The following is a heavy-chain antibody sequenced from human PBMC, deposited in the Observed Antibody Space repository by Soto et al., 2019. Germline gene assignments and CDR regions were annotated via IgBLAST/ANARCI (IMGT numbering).Heavy chain of an antibody. Sequence: QVQLVESGGGVVQPGRSLRLSCAASGFTFSSYGMHWVRQAPGKGLEWVAVISNDGSNKYYADSVKGRFTISRDNPKNTLYLQMNSLRAEDTAVYYCAKAGYSSSRGSVHYFDYWGQGTLVTVSS. J-gene: IGHJ4*02. V-gene: IGHV3-30*18. D-gene: IGHD6-13*01. CDR2: ISNDGSNK. CDR3: AKAGYSSSRGSVHYFDY. CDR1: GFTFSSYG.